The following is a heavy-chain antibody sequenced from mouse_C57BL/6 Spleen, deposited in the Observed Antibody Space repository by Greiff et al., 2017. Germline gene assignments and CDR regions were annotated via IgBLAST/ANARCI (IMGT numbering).Heavy chain of an antibody. CDR3: ARSGDGYYVDC. CDR2: IHPNSGST. V-gene: IGHV1-64*01. CDR1: GYTFTSYW. Sequence: QVQLQQPGAELVKPGASVKLSCKASGYTFTSYWMHWVKQRPGQGLEWIGMIHPNSGSTNYNEKFKSKATLTVDKSSSTAYMQLSSLTSEDSAVYCGARSGDGYYVDCWGQGTTLTVSS. J-gene: IGHJ2*01. D-gene: IGHD2-3*01.